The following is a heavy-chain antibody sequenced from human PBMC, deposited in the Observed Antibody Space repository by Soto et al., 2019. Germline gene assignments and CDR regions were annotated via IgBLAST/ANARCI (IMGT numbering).Heavy chain of an antibody. CDR3: AMVNNYVAPTPQDV. CDR1: GYIFVNYG. J-gene: IGHJ6*02. CDR2: ISPYSGNT. D-gene: IGHD3-16*01. V-gene: IGHV1-18*01. Sequence: QVQLVQSGDEVRKPGSSVKVSCKASGYIFVNYGIAWVRQAPGQGLEWMGWISPYSGNTHYASKVQGRRTRTTDTSTSAAYLDLGSLTSDDTTMYYCAMVNNYVAPTPQDVWGQGTTVIVSS.